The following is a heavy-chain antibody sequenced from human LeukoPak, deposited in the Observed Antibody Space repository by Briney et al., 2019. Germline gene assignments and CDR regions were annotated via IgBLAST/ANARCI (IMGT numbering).Heavy chain of an antibody. J-gene: IGHJ4*02. CDR2: INPNSGGT. V-gene: IGHV1-2*02. Sequence: ASVKVSCKASGYTFTGYYMHWVRQAPGQGLEWMGWINPNSGGTNYAQKFQGRVTMTRDTSISTAYMELSRLRSDDTAVYYCARGGPRRDGLMYCFDYWGQGTLVTVSS. CDR3: ARGGPRRDGLMYCFDY. CDR1: GYTFTGYY. D-gene: IGHD5-24*01.